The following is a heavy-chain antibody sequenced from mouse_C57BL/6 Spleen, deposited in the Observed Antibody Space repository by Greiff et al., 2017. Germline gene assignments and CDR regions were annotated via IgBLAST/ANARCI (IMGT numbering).Heavy chain of an antibody. CDR3: TRDRGNYFWYFDV. V-gene: IGHV5-9-1*02. CDR2: ISSGGDYI. CDR1: GFTFSSYA. J-gene: IGHJ1*03. Sequence: EVKLVESGEGLVKPGGSLKLSCAASGFTFSSYAMSWVRQTPEKRLEWVAYISSGGDYIYYADTVKGRFTISRDNARNTLYLQMSSLKSEDTAMYYCTRDRGNYFWYFDVWGTGTTVTVSS. D-gene: IGHD1-1*02.